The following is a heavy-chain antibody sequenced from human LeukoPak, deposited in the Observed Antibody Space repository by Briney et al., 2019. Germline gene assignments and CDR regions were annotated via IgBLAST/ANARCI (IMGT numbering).Heavy chain of an antibody. V-gene: IGHV3-21*01. D-gene: IGHD3-22*01. CDR3: ARVPHYYDSSVWGDAFDI. CDR1: GFTFSSYS. J-gene: IGHJ3*02. CDR2: ISSSSSYI. Sequence: GGSLRLSCAASGFTFSSYSMNWVRQAPGKGLEWVSSISSSSSYIYYADSVKGRFTISRDNAKNSLYLQMNSLRAEDTAVYYCARVPHYYDSSVWGDAFDIWGQGTMVTVSS.